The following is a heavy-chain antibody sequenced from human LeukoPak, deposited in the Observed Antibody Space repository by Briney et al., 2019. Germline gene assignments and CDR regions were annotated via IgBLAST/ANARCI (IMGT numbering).Heavy chain of an antibody. V-gene: IGHV4-59*08. CDR3: ARSFYYDSSVPPGY. Sequence: SETLSHTCTVSGGSISSYYWSWIRQPPGKELEWIGYIYYSGSTNYNPSLKSRVTISVDTSKNQFSLKLSSVTAADTAVYYCARSFYYDSSVPPGYWGQGTLVTVSS. CDR1: GGSISSYY. CDR2: IYYSGST. D-gene: IGHD3-22*01. J-gene: IGHJ4*02.